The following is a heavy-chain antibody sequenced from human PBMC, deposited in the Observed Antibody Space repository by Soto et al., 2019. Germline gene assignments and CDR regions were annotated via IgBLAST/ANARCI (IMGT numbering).Heavy chain of an antibody. J-gene: IGHJ6*02. Sequence: QVQLVESGGGVVHPGRSLRLSCAASGFTFSSYGMHWVRQAPGKGLEWVAVIWYDGSNKYYADSVKGRFTISRDNSKNTLYLQMNSLRAEDTAVYYCASEYCSGGSCYYYGMDVWGQGTTVTVSS. D-gene: IGHD2-15*01. CDR2: IWYDGSNK. CDR1: GFTFSSYG. CDR3: ASEYCSGGSCYYYGMDV. V-gene: IGHV3-33*01.